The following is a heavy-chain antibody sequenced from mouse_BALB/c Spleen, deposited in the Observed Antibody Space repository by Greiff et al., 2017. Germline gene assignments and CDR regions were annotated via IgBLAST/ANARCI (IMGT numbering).Heavy chain of an antibody. J-gene: IGHJ2*01. Sequence: QVQLQQSGAELVRPGASVTLSCKASGYTFTDYEMHWVKQTPVHGLEWIGAIDPETGGTAYNQKFKGKATLTADKSSSTAYMELRSLTSEDSAVYYCTRETGNYVDYWGQGTTLTVTS. CDR3: TRETGNYVDY. CDR1: GYTFTDYE. D-gene: IGHD4-1*01. CDR2: IDPETGGT. V-gene: IGHV1-15*01.